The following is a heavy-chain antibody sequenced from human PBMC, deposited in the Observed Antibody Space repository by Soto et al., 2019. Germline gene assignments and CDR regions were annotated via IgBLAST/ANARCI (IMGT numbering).Heavy chain of an antibody. CDR1: GGSVSSYY. CDR2: IYYSRST. D-gene: IGHD3-3*01. J-gene: IGHJ4*02. CDR3: ARVFGNFWSGYHIDY. V-gene: IGHV4-59*02. Sequence: KPSETLSLTCTVSGGSVSSYYWTWIRQPPGKGLEWIGHIYYSRSTYYNSPLKSRVTISVDTSKNQFSLNLSSVTAADTAVYYCARVFGNFWSGYHIDYWGQGTLVTVSS.